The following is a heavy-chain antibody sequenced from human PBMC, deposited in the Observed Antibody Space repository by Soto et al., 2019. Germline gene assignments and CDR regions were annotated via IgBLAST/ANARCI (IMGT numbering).Heavy chain of an antibody. D-gene: IGHD6-13*01. CDR1: GGSFSGYY. CDR2: INHSGST. J-gene: IGHJ4*02. Sequence: SETLSLTCAVYGGSFSGYYWSWIRQPLGKGLEWIGEINHSGSTNYNPSLKSRVTISVDTSKNQFSLKLSSVTAADTAVYYCARGYIEQRLVRGYYFDYWGQGTLVTVSS. V-gene: IGHV4-34*01. CDR3: ARGYIEQRLVRGYYFDY.